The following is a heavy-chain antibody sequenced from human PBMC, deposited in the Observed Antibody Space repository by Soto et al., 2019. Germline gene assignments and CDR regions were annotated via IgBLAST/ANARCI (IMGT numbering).Heavy chain of an antibody. CDR1: GFTFSSYA. V-gene: IGHV3-30-3*01. CDR2: ISYDGSSK. J-gene: IGHJ4*02. CDR3: AREGPYFAY. Sequence: QVQLVESGGGVVQPGRSLRLSCAASGFTFSSYAMHWVRQAPGKGLEWVALISYDGSSKYYADSVKGRFTISRDNSKNTLYLQMNSRRAEDTAVYYCAREGPYFAYWGQGTLVTVSS.